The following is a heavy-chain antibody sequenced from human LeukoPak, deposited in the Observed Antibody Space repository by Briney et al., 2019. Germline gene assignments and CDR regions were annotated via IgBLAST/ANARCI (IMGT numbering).Heavy chain of an antibody. CDR1: GCTFSSYS. Sequence: GGSLRLSCAASGCTFSSYSMNWVRQAPGKGLEWVSSISSSSSYISYADSVKGRFTISRDNAKNSLYLQMNSLRAEDTAVYYCARDFDGIDYWGQGTLVTVSS. D-gene: IGHD3-9*01. CDR3: ARDFDGIDY. V-gene: IGHV3-21*01. CDR2: ISSSSSYI. J-gene: IGHJ4*02.